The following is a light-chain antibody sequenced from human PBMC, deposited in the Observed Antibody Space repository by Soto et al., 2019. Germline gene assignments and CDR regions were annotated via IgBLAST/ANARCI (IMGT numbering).Light chain of an antibody. J-gene: IGKJ1*01. V-gene: IGKV4-1*01. CDR1: QSVLYNSNNKNY. Sequence: DIVMTQSPDSLAVSLGERATINCKSSQSVLYNSNNKNYLAWYQQKPGQPPKLLIYWASTRESGVPDRFSGSGSGTDFTLTISSLQAEDVAFYYCQKYYSPWTFGQGTKVEIK. CDR2: WAS. CDR3: QKYYSPWT.